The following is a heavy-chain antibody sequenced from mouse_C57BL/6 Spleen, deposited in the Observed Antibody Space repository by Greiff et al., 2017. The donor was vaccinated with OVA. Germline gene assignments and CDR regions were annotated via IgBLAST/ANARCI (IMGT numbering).Heavy chain of an antibody. V-gene: IGHV2-2*01. CDR1: GFSLTSYG. Sequence: QVQLKQSGPGLVQPSQSLSITCTVSGFSLTSYGVHWVRQSPGKGLEWLGVIWSGGSTDYNAAFISRLSISKDNSKSQVFFKMNSLQADDTAIYYCARNGVITTVVEDAMDYWGQGTSVTVSS. J-gene: IGHJ4*01. CDR2: IWSGGST. CDR3: ARNGVITTVVEDAMDY. D-gene: IGHD1-1*01.